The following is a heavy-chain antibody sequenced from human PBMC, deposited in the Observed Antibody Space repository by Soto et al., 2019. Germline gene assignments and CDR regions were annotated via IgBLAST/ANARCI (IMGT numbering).Heavy chain of an antibody. CDR1: GYTFTNYY. D-gene: IGHD6-19*01. V-gene: IGHV1-46*03. CDR3: ALGYSSGQNDY. Sequence: GASVKVSCKASGYTFTNYYIHWVRQAPGQGLEWMGIISPNGGNTNYAQKLQGRVTMTTDTSTSTAYMELRSLRSDDTAVYYCALGYSSGQNDYWGQGTLVTVSS. CDR2: ISPNGGNT. J-gene: IGHJ4*02.